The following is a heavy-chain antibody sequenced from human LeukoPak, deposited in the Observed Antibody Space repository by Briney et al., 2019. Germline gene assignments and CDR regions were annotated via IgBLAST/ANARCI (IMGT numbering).Heavy chain of an antibody. J-gene: IGHJ4*02. CDR2: ISGGGDAT. CDR3: ARDSSVLRGPIVIYYFDF. V-gene: IGHV3-23*01. CDR1: GFTFSSYA. Sequence: PGGSLRLSCAASGFTFSSYAMSWVRQAPGKGLEWVSTISGGGDATYYADSVKGRFTISRDNSKNTLYLQMNSLRAEDTAVYYCARDSSVLRGPIVIYYFDFWGQGTLVTVSS. D-gene: IGHD3-10*01.